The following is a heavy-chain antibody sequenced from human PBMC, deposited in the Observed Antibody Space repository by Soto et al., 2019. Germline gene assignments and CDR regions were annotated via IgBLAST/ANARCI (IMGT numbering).Heavy chain of an antibody. V-gene: IGHV3-30*18. CDR3: AQGDIVVVVAATESLDY. Sequence: QVQLVESGGGVVQPGRSLRLSCAASGITFSSYGMHWVRQAPGKGLEWVAVISYDGSNKYYADSVKGRFTISRDNSKITLYLQMNSLRAEDTAVYYCAQGDIVVVVAATESLDYWGQGTLVTVSS. J-gene: IGHJ4*02. CDR2: ISYDGSNK. CDR1: GITFSSYG. D-gene: IGHD2-15*01.